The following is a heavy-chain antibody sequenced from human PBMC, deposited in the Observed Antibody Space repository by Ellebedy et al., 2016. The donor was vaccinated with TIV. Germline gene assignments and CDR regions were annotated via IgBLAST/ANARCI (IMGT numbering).Heavy chain of an antibody. D-gene: IGHD1-14*01. CDR2: ISSSSSTI. CDR1: EFTFSSYS. CDR3: ARDSDRGFDY. V-gene: IGHV3-48*02. J-gene: IGHJ4*02. Sequence: GGSLRLXCAASEFTFSSYSLNWVRQAPGKGLEWVSYISSSSSTIYYADSVKGRFTISRDNAKNSLYLQMNSLRDEDTAVYYCARDSDRGFDYWGQGTLVTVSS.